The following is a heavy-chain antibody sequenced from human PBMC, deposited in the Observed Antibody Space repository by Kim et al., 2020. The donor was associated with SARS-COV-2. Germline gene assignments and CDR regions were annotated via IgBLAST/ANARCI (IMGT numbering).Heavy chain of an antibody. V-gene: IGHV3-7*05. CDR2: IKQGGSEV. CDR1: GFTFSSHW. CDR3: ARGPNYGTGTDWFDP. D-gene: IGHD3-10*01. Sequence: GGSLRLSCAGSGFTFSSHWMSWVRQAPGKGLEWVANIKQGGSEVDYVDSVKGRFTISRDYAKNSLFLQMNSLRAEDTAVYYCARGPNYGTGTDWFDPWGQGTLVTVSS. J-gene: IGHJ5*02.